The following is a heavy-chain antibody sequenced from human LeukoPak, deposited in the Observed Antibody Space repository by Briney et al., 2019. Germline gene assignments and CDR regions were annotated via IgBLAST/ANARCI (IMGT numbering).Heavy chain of an antibody. CDR1: GGSISSGSYY. CDR2: ISYIGST. CDR3: ARTMDGGSSWYRNDY. V-gene: IGHV4-39*01. Sequence: PSETLSLTCTVSGGSISSGSYYWGWIRQPPGKGLEWIASISYIGSTSYNPSLTSRVTISVDTFKNKFSLNLSSVTAADTAVYYCARTMDGGSSWYRNDYWGQGTLVTVSS. D-gene: IGHD6-13*01. J-gene: IGHJ4*02.